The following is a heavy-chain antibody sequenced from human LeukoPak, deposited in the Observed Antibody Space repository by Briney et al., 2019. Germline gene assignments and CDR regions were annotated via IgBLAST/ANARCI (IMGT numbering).Heavy chain of an antibody. CDR3: ARGVAAAGLLFDY. J-gene: IGHJ4*02. Sequence: SVKVSCKASGGTFSSYAISWVRQAPGQGLEWMGGIIPIFGTANYAQKFQGRVTITADKSTSTAYMELSSLRSEDTAVYYCARGVAAAGLLFDYWGQGTLVTVSS. D-gene: IGHD6-13*01. CDR2: IIPIFGTA. CDR1: GGTFSSYA. V-gene: IGHV1-69*06.